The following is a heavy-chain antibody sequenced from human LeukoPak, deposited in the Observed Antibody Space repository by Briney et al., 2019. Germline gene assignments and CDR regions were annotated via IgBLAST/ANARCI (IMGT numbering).Heavy chain of an antibody. CDR1: GGSISNTYYY. CDR2: ISSSGSTI. Sequence: LSLTCTVSGGSISNTYYYWGWVRQAPGKGLEWVSYISSSGSTIYYADSVKGRFTISRDNAKNSLYLQMNSLRAEDTAVYYCARLPGIVVVVAAENWFDPWGQGTLVTVSS. J-gene: IGHJ5*02. V-gene: IGHV3-11*04. CDR3: ARLPGIVVVVAAENWFDP. D-gene: IGHD2-15*01.